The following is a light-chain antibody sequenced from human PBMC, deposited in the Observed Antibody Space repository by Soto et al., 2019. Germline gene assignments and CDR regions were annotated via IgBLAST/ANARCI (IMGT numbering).Light chain of an antibody. CDR2: DVS. CDR1: SSDVGTYNY. J-gene: IGLJ2*01. Sequence: QSALTQPASVSGSPGQSITISCTGTSSDVGTYNYVSWYQHHPGKAPKLMIYDVSNQPSGVSNRFSGSKSGNTASLTISGLQAEDEADYYCSSYTSSSTLLFGGGTKLTVL. CDR3: SSYTSSSTLL. V-gene: IGLV2-14*03.